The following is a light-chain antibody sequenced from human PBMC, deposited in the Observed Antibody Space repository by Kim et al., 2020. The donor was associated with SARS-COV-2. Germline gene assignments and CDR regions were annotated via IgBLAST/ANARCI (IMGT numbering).Light chain of an antibody. J-gene: IGLJ6*01. CDR1: SSNIGAGCD. CDR3: QSYDVGLSASSI. Sequence: VVLSGAGSSSNIGAGCDVHWYQHLPGKAPKLLIFANTNRPSGVPDRFSASTSGASASLAITGLQAEDEGDYYCQSYDVGLSASSIFGGGTKVTVL. V-gene: IGLV1-40*03. CDR2: ANT.